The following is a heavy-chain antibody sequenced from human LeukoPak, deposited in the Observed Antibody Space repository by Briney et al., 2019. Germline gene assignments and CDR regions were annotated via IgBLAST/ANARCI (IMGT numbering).Heavy chain of an antibody. CDR3: ARGRAESEYDFWSGYYRPYYYYYMDV. D-gene: IGHD3-3*01. V-gene: IGHV4-59*11. CDR1: GGSISSHY. J-gene: IGHJ6*03. CDR2: IYYSGST. Sequence: SENLSLTCTVSGGSISSHYWSWLRQPPGKGLEWIGYIYYSGSTNYNTSLKSRVTISVDTSKNQFSLKLSSVTAADTAVYYCARGRAESEYDFWSGYYRPYYYYYMDVWGKGTTVTVSS.